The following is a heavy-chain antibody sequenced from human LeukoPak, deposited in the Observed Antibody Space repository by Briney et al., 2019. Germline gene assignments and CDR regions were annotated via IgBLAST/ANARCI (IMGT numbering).Heavy chain of an antibody. J-gene: IGHJ4*02. Sequence: GGSLRLSCGASGFIFSSQWMSWVRQAPGKGLEWVANIKRDGSETYYVNSVKGRFTISRENAKNSLFLQMNSLRVEDTAVYYCASLDTAMVTWRDNWGQGTLVTVSS. CDR3: ASLDTAMVTWRDN. D-gene: IGHD5-18*01. V-gene: IGHV3-7*03. CDR2: IKRDGSET. CDR1: GFIFSSQW.